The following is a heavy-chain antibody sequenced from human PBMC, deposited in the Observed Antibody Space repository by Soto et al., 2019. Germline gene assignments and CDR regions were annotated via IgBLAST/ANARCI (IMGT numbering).Heavy chain of an antibody. J-gene: IGHJ6*02. CDR3: ARVSGSSGLSNYYGMDV. D-gene: IGHD6-19*01. CDR1: GFTFKTYG. CDR2: IWFDGSGK. V-gene: IGHV3-33*01. Sequence: SLRLSCAASGFTFKTYGMHWVRQAPGKGLEWVAVIWFDGSGKSYGDYVKGRFTISRDNSKNTLYLQMNSLRAEDTAVYYCARVSGSSGLSNYYGMDVWGQGIMVTVSS.